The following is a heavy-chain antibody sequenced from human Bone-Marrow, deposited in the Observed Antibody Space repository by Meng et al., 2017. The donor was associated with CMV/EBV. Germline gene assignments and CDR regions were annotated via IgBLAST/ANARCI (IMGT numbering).Heavy chain of an antibody. V-gene: IGHV4-34*01. CDR2: INHSGST. D-gene: IGHD2-2*01. CDR1: GGSFSGYY. J-gene: IGHJ6*02. CDR3: ARCCSSTSCYRYYYYYGMDV. Sequence: SETLSLTCAVYGGSFSGYYWSWIRQPPGKGLEWMGEINHSGSTNYNPYLKSRVTISVDTSKNQFSLKLSSVTAADTAVYYCARCCSSTSCYRYYYYYGMDVWGQGTTVTVSS.